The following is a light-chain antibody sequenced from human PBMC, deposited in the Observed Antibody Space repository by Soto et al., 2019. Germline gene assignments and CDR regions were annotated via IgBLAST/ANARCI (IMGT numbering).Light chain of an antibody. CDR2: GAS. V-gene: IGKV3-15*01. CDR1: QSVSSN. CDR3: QQYNNLPPYT. Sequence: EIVMTQSPSTLSVSPGERATLSCRASQSVSSNLAWYQQKPGHAPRLLIYGASTRATGIPARFSGSGSGTEFTLTISSLQSEDFAVYYCQQYNNLPPYTFGPGTKLEIK. J-gene: IGKJ2*01.